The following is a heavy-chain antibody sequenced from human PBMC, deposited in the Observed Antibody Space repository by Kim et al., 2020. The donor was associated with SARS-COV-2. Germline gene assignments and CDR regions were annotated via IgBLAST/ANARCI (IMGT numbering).Heavy chain of an antibody. J-gene: IGHJ4*02. V-gene: IGHV1-69*13. CDR3: ARERHSGSYSDCFDY. CDR1: GGTFSSYA. Sequence: SVKVSCKASGGTFSSYAISWVRQAPGQGLEWMGGINPFFGTANYAQKFQGRVTISADESTSTVYMELSSLRSEDTAVYYCARERHSGSYSDCFDYWGQGTLVTVSS. CDR2: INPFFGTA. D-gene: IGHD1-26*01.